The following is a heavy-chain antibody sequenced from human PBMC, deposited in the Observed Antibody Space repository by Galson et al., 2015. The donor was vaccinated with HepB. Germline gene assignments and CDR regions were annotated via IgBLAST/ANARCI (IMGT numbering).Heavy chain of an antibody. D-gene: IGHD6-13*01. CDR3: ARDGYEH. V-gene: IGHV3-7*03. CDR2: INQDGSEK. Sequence: SLRLSCAASGFTFSSYLMSWVRQAPGKGLEWVANINQDGSEKYYVDSVKGRFTISRDNAKNSLYLQMNSLRAEDTAMYYCARDGYEHWGQGTLVTVSS. CDR1: GFTFSSYL. J-gene: IGHJ1*01.